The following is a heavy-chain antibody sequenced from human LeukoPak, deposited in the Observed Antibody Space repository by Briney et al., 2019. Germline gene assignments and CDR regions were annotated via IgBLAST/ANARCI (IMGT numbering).Heavy chain of an antibody. CDR2: ISAYNGNT. CDR1: GYTFTGYY. V-gene: IGHV1-18*04. J-gene: IGHJ4*02. D-gene: IGHD6-13*01. Sequence: ASVKVSCKASGYTFTGYYMHWVRRAPGQGLEWMGWISAYNGNTNYAQKLQGRVTMTTDTSTSTAYMELRSLRSDDTAVYYCARDPRRGQQLVHFDYWGQGTLVTVSS. CDR3: ARDPRRGQQLVHFDY.